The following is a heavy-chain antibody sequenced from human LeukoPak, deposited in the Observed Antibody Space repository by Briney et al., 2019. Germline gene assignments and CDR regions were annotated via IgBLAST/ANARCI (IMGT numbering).Heavy chain of an antibody. Sequence: GGSLRLSCAAPGFTFSSYSMNWVRQAPGKGLEWVSSISSSSTYIYYTDSVKGRFTISRDDASNSLALQMNSLRAEDTAVYYCASGIYYTSVHTWSPVWGQGTLVTVSS. CDR2: ISSSSTYI. CDR1: GFTFSSYS. D-gene: IGHD1-26*01. J-gene: IGHJ4*02. V-gene: IGHV3-21*01. CDR3: ASGIYYTSVHTWSPV.